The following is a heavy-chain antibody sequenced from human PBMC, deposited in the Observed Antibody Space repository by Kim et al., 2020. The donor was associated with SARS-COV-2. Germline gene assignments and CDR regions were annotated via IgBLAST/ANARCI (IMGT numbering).Heavy chain of an antibody. CDR3: AIRYSGSYQYFQH. D-gene: IGHD1-26*01. CDR1: GFTFSSYG. J-gene: IGHJ1*01. Sequence: GGSLRLSCAASGFTFSSYGMHWVRQAPGKGLEWVAVISYDGSNKYYADSVKGRFTISRDNSKNTLYLQMNSLRAEDTAVYYCAIRYSGSYQYFQHWGHGT. CDR2: ISYDGSNK. V-gene: IGHV3-30*03.